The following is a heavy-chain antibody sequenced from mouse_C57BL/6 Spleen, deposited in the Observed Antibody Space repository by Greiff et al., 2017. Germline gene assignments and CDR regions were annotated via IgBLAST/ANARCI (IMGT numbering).Heavy chain of an antibody. D-gene: IGHD1-1*01. CDR2: IDPSDSYT. J-gene: IGHJ2*01. CDR1: GYTFTSYW. CDR3: ARSDYYGTLDYFDY. V-gene: IGHV1-69*01. Sequence: VKLQQPGAELVMPGASVKLSCKASGYTFTSYWMHWVKQRPGQGLEWIGEIDPSDSYTNYNQKFKGKSTLTVDKSSSTAYMQLSSLTSEDSAVYYCARSDYYGTLDYFDYWGQGTTLTVSS.